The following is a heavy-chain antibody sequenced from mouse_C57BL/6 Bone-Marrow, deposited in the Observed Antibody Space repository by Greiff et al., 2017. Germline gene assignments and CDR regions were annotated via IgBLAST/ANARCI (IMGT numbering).Heavy chain of an antibody. D-gene: IGHD1-1*01. CDR1: GYTFTDYY. CDR2: INPYNGGT. CDR3: ARVFYYDGSSLYWYFDV. V-gene: IGHV1-19*01. Sequence: VQLQQSGPVLVKPGASVKMSCKASGYTFTDYYMNWVKQSHGKSLEWIGVINPYNGGTSYNQKFKGKATLTVDKSSSTAYRELNSLTSEDSAVYYCARVFYYDGSSLYWYFDVWGTGTTVTVSS. J-gene: IGHJ1*03.